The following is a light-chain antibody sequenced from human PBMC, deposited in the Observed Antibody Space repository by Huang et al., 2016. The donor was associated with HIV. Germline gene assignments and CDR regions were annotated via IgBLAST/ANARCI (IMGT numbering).Light chain of an antibody. Sequence: EIVLTQSPATLSLSPGERATLSCRASQSVSSYLAWYTQKPGQAPRLLIYDASNRATGIPARFSGSGSGTDFTLTISSLEPEDFAVYYCQQRSNWPTFGPGTKVDIK. CDR2: DAS. J-gene: IGKJ3*01. V-gene: IGKV3-11*01. CDR1: QSVSSY. CDR3: QQRSNWPT.